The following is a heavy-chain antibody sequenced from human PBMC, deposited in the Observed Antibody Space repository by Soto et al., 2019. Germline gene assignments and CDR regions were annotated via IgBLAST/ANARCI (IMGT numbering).Heavy chain of an antibody. V-gene: IGHV5-10-1*01. D-gene: IGHD2-2*02. CDR1: GYSFTSYW. CDR2: IDPSDSYP. Sequence: RGASLKISCNGSGYSFTSYWISWVRQMPGKGLEWMGRIDPSDSYPNYSPSFQGHVTISADKSISTAYLQWSSLKASDTAMYYCATGYCSSTSCYTNYYYGMDVWGQGTTVTVSS. CDR3: ATGYCSSTSCYTNYYYGMDV. J-gene: IGHJ6*02.